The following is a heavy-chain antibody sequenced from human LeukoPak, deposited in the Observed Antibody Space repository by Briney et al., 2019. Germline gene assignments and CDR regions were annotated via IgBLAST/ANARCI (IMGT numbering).Heavy chain of an antibody. CDR2: ISGSGGST. J-gene: IGHJ3*02. V-gene: IGHV3-23*01. Sequence: GGSLRLSCAASRFTFSSYAMTWVRQAPGKGLEWVSAISGSGGSTYYADSVKGRFTISRDNSKSTLHLQMNSLRAEDTAVYYCAKDRSSNWYHAFDIWGQGTMVTVSS. CDR3: AKDRSSNWYHAFDI. D-gene: IGHD6-13*01. CDR1: RFTFSSYA.